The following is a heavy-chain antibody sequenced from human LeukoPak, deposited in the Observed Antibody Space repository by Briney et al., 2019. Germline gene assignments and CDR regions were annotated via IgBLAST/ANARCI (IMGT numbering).Heavy chain of an antibody. V-gene: IGHV4-61*02. CDR1: GGSISSGSYY. CDR3: AKDGFQYSPTAFHI. Sequence: PSETLSLTCTVSGGSISSGSYYWSWIRQPAGKGLEWIGRIYTSGSTNYNPSLKSRVTISVDTSKNQFSLKLSSVTAADTAVYYCAKDGFQYSPTAFHIWGQGTMVTVSS. CDR2: IYTSGST. D-gene: IGHD6-6*01. J-gene: IGHJ3*02.